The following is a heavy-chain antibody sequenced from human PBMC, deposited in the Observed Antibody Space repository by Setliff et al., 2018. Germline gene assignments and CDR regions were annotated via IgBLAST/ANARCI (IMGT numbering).Heavy chain of an antibody. CDR1: GYTFTSYD. CDR3: VRPMYDILTGPPYGMDV. V-gene: IGHV1-8*01. J-gene: IGHJ6*02. CDR2: MNPNSGNT. D-gene: IGHD3-9*01. Sequence: ASVKVSCKASGYTFTSYDINWVRQATGQGLEWMGWMNPNSGNTGYAQRFQGRVTMTRNTSISTAYMELSSLRSEDTAAYYCVRPMYDILTGPPYGMDVWGQGTTVTVSS.